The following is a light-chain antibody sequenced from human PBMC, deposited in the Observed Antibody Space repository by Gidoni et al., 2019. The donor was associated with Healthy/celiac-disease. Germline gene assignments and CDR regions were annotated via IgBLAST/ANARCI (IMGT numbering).Light chain of an antibody. CDR2: QDS. CDR1: KLGDKY. V-gene: IGLV3-1*01. Sequence: SYELTQPPSVSVSPGQTASITCPGDKLGDKYACWYQQKPGQPPVLVIYQDSKRPSGIPERFSGSNSGNTATLTIIGTQAMDEADYYCQAWDSSTVVFGGGTKLTVL. J-gene: IGLJ2*01. CDR3: QAWDSSTVV.